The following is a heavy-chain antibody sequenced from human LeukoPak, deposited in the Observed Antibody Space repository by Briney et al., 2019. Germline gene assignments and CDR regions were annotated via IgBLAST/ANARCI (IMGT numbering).Heavy chain of an antibody. CDR3: ASSIFGVVNFDY. CDR1: GGSISSGGYY. CDR2: IYYSGST. V-gene: IGHV4-30-4*08. J-gene: IGHJ4*02. D-gene: IGHD3-3*01. Sequence: SQTLSLTCTVSGGSISSGGYYWSWIRQPPGKGLEWIGYIYYSGSTYYNPSLKSRVTISVDTSKNQFSLRLSSVTAADTAVYYCASSIFGVVNFDYWGQGTLVTVSS.